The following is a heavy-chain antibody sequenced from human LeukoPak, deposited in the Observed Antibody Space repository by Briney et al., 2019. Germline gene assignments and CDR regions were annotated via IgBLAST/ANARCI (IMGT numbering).Heavy chain of an antibody. Sequence: PSETLSLTCTVSGGSISSSSYYWGWIRQPPGKGLEWIGSIYYSGSTYYNPSLKSRVTISVDTSKNQFSLKLSSVTAADTAVYYCARLGGWNDARSYYYYYMDVWGKGTTVTVSS. J-gene: IGHJ6*03. CDR1: GGSISSSSYY. CDR3: ARLGGWNDARSYYYYYMDV. CDR2: IYYSGST. D-gene: IGHD1-1*01. V-gene: IGHV4-39*01.